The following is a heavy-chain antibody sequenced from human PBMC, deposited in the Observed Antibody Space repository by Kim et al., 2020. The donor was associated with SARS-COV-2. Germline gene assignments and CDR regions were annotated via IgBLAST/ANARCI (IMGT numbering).Heavy chain of an antibody. D-gene: IGHD1-26*01. J-gene: IGHJ4*02. V-gene: IGHV3-7*01. CDR1: GSSFSNYW. CDR3: ARGGLGGAFDY. CDR2: IKPDGSET. Sequence: GGSLRHSCAASGSSFSNYWMTWVRQAPGKGLEWVAIIKPDGSETSYVDSVKGRFTISRDNAKNALYLQMNSLRAEDTAMYYCARGGLGGAFDYWGQGTLV.